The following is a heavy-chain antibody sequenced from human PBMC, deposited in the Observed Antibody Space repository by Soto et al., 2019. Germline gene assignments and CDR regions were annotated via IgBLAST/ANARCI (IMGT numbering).Heavy chain of an antibody. CDR1: GLMFRNYV. CDR3: AKDSTLFRNVFDI. CDR2: MSASGGYT. J-gene: IGHJ3*02. V-gene: IGHV3-23*01. Sequence: EVQLLESGGGLVQPGGSLRLSCAGSGLMFRNYVMSWVRQVAGKGLESVSSMSASGGYTYYADSAKDRFTMSRENSKNTLYLQMNTLRDEDTAVYYCAKDSTLFRNVFDICGQGTQVIVSS. D-gene: IGHD2-2*01.